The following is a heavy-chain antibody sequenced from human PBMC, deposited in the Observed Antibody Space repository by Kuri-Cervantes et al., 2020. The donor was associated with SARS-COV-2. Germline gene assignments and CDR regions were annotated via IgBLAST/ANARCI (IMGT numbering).Heavy chain of an antibody. Sequence: GFLRPPCALPGGSISSSNWWSWVRQHPGEGLEWIGEIYHSGSTNYNPSLKSRVTIPVDKSKNQFSLKLSSVTAADTAVYYCAGDTGYCGGDCSAFDIWGQGTMVTVSS. J-gene: IGHJ3*02. CDR2: IYHSGST. CDR1: GGSISSSNW. D-gene: IGHD2-21*02. V-gene: IGHV4-4*02. CDR3: AGDTGYCGGDCSAFDI.